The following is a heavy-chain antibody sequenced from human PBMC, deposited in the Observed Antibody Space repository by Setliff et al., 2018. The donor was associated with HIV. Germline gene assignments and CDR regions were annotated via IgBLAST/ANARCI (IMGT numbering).Heavy chain of an antibody. J-gene: IGHJ4*02. CDR3: AKDPSSWELRATNFDY. CDR2: ISVSGDGT. V-gene: IGHV3-23*01. Sequence: PGGSLRLSCEASGFTFGNYAMSWVRQAPGKGLEWVSIISVSGDGTYYADSVKGRFTISRDNSKNTLYLQMKSLRAEDTAAYYCAKDPSSWELRATNFDYWGQGTLVTVSS. CDR1: GFTFGNYA. D-gene: IGHD1-7*01.